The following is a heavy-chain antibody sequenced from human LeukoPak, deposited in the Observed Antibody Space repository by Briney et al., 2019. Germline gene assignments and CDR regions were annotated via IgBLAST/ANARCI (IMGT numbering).Heavy chain of an antibody. Sequence: GGSLRLSCAASGFTVSSNYMSWVRQAPGKGLEWVSVIYSGGSTYYADSVKGRFTISRDNSKNMLYLQMNSLRAEDTAVYHCVRGSGAYYDHWGQGTLVTVTS. CDR2: IYSGGST. J-gene: IGHJ4*02. CDR1: GFTVSSNY. CDR3: VRGSGAYYDH. D-gene: IGHD1-26*01. V-gene: IGHV3-66*01.